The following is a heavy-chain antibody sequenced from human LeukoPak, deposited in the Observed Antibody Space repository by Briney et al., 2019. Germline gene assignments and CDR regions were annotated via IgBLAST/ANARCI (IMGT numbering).Heavy chain of an antibody. CDR1: GFIFSSYI. Sequence: SGGSLRLSCAASGFIFSSYIIHWVRQAPGKGLEWVAVISKDGSNEYYADSVKGRFTISRDNSKNTLYLQMNSLRAEDTAVYYCARYSTTMGANWFDPWGQGTLVTVSS. CDR3: ARYSTTMGANWFDP. CDR2: ISKDGSNE. D-gene: IGHD2/OR15-2a*01. J-gene: IGHJ5*02. V-gene: IGHV3-30-3*01.